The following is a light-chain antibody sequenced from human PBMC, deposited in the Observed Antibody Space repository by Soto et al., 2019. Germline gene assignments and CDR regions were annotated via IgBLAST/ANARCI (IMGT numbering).Light chain of an antibody. Sequence: EIVMTQSPATLSVSPWERAIHYLRDSQSISETLAWYKQKPGQAPRPLIYGASSRATGIPDRFSGSGSGTDFTLTITRLGPEDFAVYSCQQYGSSPITFGQGTRLEIK. CDR3: QQYGSSPIT. V-gene: IGKV3-20*01. CDR1: QSISET. J-gene: IGKJ5*01. CDR2: GAS.